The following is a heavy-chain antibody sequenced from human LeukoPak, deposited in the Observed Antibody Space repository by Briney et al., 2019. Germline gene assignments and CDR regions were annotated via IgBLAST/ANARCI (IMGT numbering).Heavy chain of an antibody. J-gene: IGHJ6*03. V-gene: IGHV1-2*02. CDR3: AREPNYYYYMDV. CDR1: GYTFTDHY. CDR2: INPNSGGT. Sequence: GASVKVSCKASGYTFTDHYMHWVRRAPGQGLEWMGWINPNSGGTNYAQKFQGRVTMTRDTSISTAYMELSRLRSDDTAVYYCAREPNYYYYMDVWGKGTTVTISS.